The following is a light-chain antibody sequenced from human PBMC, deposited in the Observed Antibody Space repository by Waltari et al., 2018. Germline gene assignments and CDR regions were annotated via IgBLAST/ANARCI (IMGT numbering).Light chain of an antibody. CDR3: QQYNNFLSLT. CDR1: QSVRTS. CDR2: KAS. J-gene: IGKJ4*01. V-gene: IGKV1-5*03. Sequence: DIQMTQSPSALSASIGDRVTITCRASQSVRTSLAWYQQRPGTAPKLLIYKASTLKSGGPSRFSGSGSGTEFTLTISSLQPDDFASYYCQQYNNFLSLTFGGGTKVEIK.